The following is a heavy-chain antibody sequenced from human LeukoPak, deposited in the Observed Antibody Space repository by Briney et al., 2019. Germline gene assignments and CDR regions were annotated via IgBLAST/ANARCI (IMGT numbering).Heavy chain of an antibody. CDR3: ARGPDYFDN. CDR2: TRNKANSYTT. Sequence: GGSLRLSCAASGFTFSDHYMDWVRQAPGKGLEWVGRTRNKANSYTTEYAAAVKGRFTISRDDSKNTLYLQMNSLKTEDTAVYDCARGPDYFDNWGQGTLVTVSS. J-gene: IGHJ4*02. V-gene: IGHV3-72*01. CDR1: GFTFSDHY.